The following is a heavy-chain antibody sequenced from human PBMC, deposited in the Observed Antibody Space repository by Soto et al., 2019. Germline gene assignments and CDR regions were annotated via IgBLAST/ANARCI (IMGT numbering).Heavy chain of an antibody. Sequence: QVQLVQSGAEVKKPGSSGKVSCKASGGTFSRHSVSWVRQAPGQGLEWMGGIIPMFGTANHAQKFQGRVTITADESTSTVFLELRSLRSDDTAIYYCERGWGYETTDYYFAYWGQGTQVIVSS. CDR3: ERGWGYETTDYYFAY. CDR2: IIPMFGTA. D-gene: IGHD3-10*01. CDR1: GGTFSRHS. J-gene: IGHJ4*02. V-gene: IGHV1-69*01.